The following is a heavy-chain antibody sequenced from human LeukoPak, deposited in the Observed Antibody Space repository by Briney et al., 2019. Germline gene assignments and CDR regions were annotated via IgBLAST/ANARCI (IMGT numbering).Heavy chain of an antibody. CDR1: GFTFDDYA. V-gene: IGHV3-9*01. CDR3: AKGTHYYGSGSYYNDRAEYFQH. Sequence: GRSLRLSCAASGFTFDDYAMHWVRQAPGKGLEWVSGISWNSGSIGYADSVKGRFTISRDNAKNSLYLQMNSLRAEDTALYYCAKGTHYYGSGSYYNDRAEYFQHWGQGTLVTVSS. CDR2: ISWNSGSI. D-gene: IGHD3-10*01. J-gene: IGHJ1*01.